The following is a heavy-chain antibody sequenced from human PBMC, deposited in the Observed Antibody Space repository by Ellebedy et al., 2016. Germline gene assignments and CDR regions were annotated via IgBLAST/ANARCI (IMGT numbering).Heavy chain of an antibody. V-gene: IGHV3-30*18. CDR2: ISHDGNNI. CDR1: GFNYGDYA. CDR3: AKDDYGFDY. J-gene: IGHJ4*02. Sequence: GGSLRLSXAAFGFNYGDYAMHWVRQAPGKGLEWVAVISHDGNNIGYIDSVRGRFTISRDNSKNTVHLHMNSLRPEDTALYYCAKDDYGFDYWGQGTLVTVSS. D-gene: IGHD4/OR15-4a*01.